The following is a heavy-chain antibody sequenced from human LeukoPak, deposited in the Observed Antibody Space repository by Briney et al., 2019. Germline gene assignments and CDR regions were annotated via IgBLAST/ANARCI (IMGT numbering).Heavy chain of an antibody. CDR3: TRDRGYSYGYGGY. D-gene: IGHD5-18*01. CDR2: IRSKAYGGTT. CDR1: GFTLGDYA. V-gene: IGHV3-49*04. Sequence: GGSLRLSCAASGFTLGDYAMSWVRQAPGKGLEWVGFIRSKAYGGTTEYAASVKGRFTISRDDSKSIAYLQMTSLKTEDTAVYYCTRDRGYSYGYGGYWGQGTLVTVSS. J-gene: IGHJ4*02.